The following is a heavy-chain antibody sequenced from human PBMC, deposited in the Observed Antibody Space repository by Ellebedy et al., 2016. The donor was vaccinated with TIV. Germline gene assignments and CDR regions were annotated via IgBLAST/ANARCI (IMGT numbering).Heavy chain of an antibody. CDR3: ARVPCSYSGCRGYGMDV. V-gene: IGHV1-24*01. D-gene: IGHD2-15*01. CDR2: FDPEGGKK. J-gene: IGHJ6*02. CDR1: GYRLTDAS. Sequence: ASVKVSCXVSGYRLTDASTHWVRQAPGKGLEWMGGFDPEGGKKISAQKFQGRLTVTEDETTDTVYMELSGLRADDTAVYYCARVPCSYSGCRGYGMDVWGQGTTVTVS.